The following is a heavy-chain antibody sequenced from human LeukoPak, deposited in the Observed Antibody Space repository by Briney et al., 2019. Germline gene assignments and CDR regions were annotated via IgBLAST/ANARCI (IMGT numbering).Heavy chain of an antibody. Sequence: PGGSLRLSCAASGFTFSDSSVHWVRQASGKGLEWVGRIRSKANSYATAYAASVKGRFTVSRDDSQNTAYLQMNSLKTEDTAVYYCTRDDFVVVPAANDAFDIWGQGTMVTVSS. CDR1: GFTFSDSS. CDR3: TRDDFVVVPAANDAFDI. J-gene: IGHJ3*02. V-gene: IGHV3-73*01. D-gene: IGHD2-2*01. CDR2: IRSKANSYAT.